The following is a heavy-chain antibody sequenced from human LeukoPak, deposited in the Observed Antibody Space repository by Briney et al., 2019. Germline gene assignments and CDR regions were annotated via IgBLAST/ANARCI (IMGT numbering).Heavy chain of an antibody. D-gene: IGHD2-2*01. J-gene: IGHJ5*02. V-gene: IGHV4-30-2*01. CDR2: IYHSGST. CDR3: ARAHCSSTSCYGYWFDP. CDR1: GVSISSGGYS. Sequence: SQTLSLNCAVSGVSISSGGYSWRWIRQPPGKGLEWIGYIYHSGSTYYNPSLKSRVTISVDRSKNQFSLKLSSVTAADTAVYYCARAHCSSTSCYGYWFDPWGQGTLVTVSS.